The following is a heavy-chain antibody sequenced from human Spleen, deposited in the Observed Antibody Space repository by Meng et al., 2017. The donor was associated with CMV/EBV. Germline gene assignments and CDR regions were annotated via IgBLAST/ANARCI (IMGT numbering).Heavy chain of an antibody. CDR3: ARRMTVSPSAFRRYFFDY. CDR2: INPDSGGT. Sequence: ASVKVSCKASEYTFTGYYIHWVRQAPGHGLEWMGWINPDSGGTHFAQKFQGRVTMTRDTSITTAYMELSRLTSDDMAVYYCARRMTVSPSAFRRYFFDYWGQGTLVTVSS. D-gene: IGHD5/OR15-5a*01. V-gene: IGHV1-2*02. CDR1: EYTFTGYY. J-gene: IGHJ4*02.